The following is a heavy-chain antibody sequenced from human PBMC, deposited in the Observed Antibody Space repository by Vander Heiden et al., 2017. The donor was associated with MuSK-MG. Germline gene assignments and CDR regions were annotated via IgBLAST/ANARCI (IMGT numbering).Heavy chain of an antibody. CDR2: IYYRGTT. CDR3: AKSSYDLLTGGCGA. V-gene: IGHV4-39*01. J-gene: IGHJ4*03. Sequence: QLQLQESGPGLLKPPETLSLTCSVSGGSISSDYHYWGWIRQPPGGGLEWIGSIYYRGTTFYSPSLKNRVTLSVDTSKNQFSLTVDSVTAADASFDVCAKSSYDLLTGGCGAWGPGPQGNVSS. CDR1: GGSISSDYHY. D-gene: IGHD3-9*01.